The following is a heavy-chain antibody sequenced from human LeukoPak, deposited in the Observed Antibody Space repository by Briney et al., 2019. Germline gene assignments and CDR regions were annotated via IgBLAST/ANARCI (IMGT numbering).Heavy chain of an antibody. CDR1: GFTFSSSA. Sequence: GGSLRLSCAASGFTFSSSAMSWVRQAPGKGLEWVSSISGSGGSTYYADSVKGRFTISRDNSKNTLYLQMNSLRAEDTAVYYCAKVREQQLAYWGQGTLVTVSS. CDR3: AKVREQQLAY. D-gene: IGHD6-13*01. J-gene: IGHJ4*02. CDR2: ISGSGGST. V-gene: IGHV3-23*01.